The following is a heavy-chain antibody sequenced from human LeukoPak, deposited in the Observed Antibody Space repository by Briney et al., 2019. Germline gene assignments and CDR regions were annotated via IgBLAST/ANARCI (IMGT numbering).Heavy chain of an antibody. D-gene: IGHD4-23*01. V-gene: IGHV3-74*01. J-gene: IGHJ4*02. CDR2: ISPDGTNI. Sequence: GGSLRLSCAASGLTLSDYWMKWVRQVPGKGPVWVSHISPDGTNIAYADSVNGRFTISRDSAKNTLYLQMNSLRVGDTAVCYCVRDGWGRTPYDSWGQGTLVTVSS. CDR1: GLTLSDYW. CDR3: VRDGWGRTPYDS.